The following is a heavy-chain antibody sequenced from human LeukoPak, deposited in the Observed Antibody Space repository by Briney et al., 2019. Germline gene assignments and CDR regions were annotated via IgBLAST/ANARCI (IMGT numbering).Heavy chain of an antibody. V-gene: IGHV1-18*01. J-gene: IGHJ5*02. Sequence: ASVKVSCKASGYTFTSYGISWVRQAPGQGLEWMGWISAYNGNTNYAQKLQGRVTMTTDTSTSTAYMELRSLRSDDTAVYYCARVVGSSSWDNWFDPWGQGTLVTVSP. CDR3: ARVVGSSSWDNWFDP. D-gene: IGHD6-13*01. CDR1: GYTFTSYG. CDR2: ISAYNGNT.